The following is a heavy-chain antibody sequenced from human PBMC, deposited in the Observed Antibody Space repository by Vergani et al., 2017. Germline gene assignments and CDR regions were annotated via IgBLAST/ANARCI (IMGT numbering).Heavy chain of an antibody. Sequence: EVQLVESGGGLVKPGGSLRLSCAASGFTFSSYSMNWVRQAPGKGLERVSSISSSSSYIYYADSVKGRFTISRDNAKNSLYLQMNSLRAEDTAVYYCARGGKYSSSSRGNWFDPWGQGTLVTVSS. CDR3: ARGGKYSSSSRGNWFDP. J-gene: IGHJ5*02. D-gene: IGHD6-6*01. V-gene: IGHV3-21*01. CDR2: ISSSSSYI. CDR1: GFTFSSYS.